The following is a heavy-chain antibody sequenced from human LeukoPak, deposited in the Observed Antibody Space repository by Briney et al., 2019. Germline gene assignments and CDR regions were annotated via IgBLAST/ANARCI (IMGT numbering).Heavy chain of an antibody. CDR1: GGSFSGYY. CDR2: INHSGST. Sequence: SETLSLTCAVYGGSFSGYYWSWIRQPPGKGLEWIGEINHSGSTNYNPSLKSRVTISVDTSKNQFSLKLSSVTAADTAVYYCARISSSWYANFDYGGQGTLVTVSS. CDR3: ARISSSWYANFDY. D-gene: IGHD6-13*01. V-gene: IGHV4-34*01. J-gene: IGHJ4*02.